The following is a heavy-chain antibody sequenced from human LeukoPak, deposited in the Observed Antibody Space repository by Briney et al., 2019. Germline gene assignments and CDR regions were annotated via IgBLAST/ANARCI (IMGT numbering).Heavy chain of an antibody. Sequence: SETLSLTCTVSGGSISSGDYYWSWIRQPPGKGLEWIGYIYYSGSTHYNPSLKSRVTISVDTSKNQFSLKLSSVTAADTAVYYCAREEGNWFDPWGQGTLVTVSS. CDR1: GGSISSGDYY. V-gene: IGHV4-30-4*08. CDR2: IYYSGST. CDR3: AREEGNWFDP. J-gene: IGHJ5*02.